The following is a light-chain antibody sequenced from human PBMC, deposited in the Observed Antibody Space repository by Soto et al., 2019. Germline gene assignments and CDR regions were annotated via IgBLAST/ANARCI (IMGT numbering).Light chain of an antibody. CDR2: EVS. Sequence: QSALTQPPSASGSPGQSVTISCTGTSSDVGAYSYVSWYQQHPGKAPKLMIYEVSKRPSGVPDRFSGSKSGNTASLTVSGLQAEDEADYYCSSYAGSNNFVVFGVGTKVNVL. J-gene: IGLJ2*01. CDR3: SSYAGSNNFVV. CDR1: SSDVGAYSY. V-gene: IGLV2-8*01.